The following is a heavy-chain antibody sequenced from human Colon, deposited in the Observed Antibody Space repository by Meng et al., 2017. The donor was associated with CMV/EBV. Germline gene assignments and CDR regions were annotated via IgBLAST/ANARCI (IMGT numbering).Heavy chain of an antibody. J-gene: IGHJ6*02. CDR2: IDSDGITT. CDR3: ARAVVGGSGLDV. D-gene: IGHD1-26*01. CDR1: GFTFSSYW. Sequence: GESLKISCAASGFTFSSYWMHWVRQTPGKGLVWVSRIDSDGITTRYADSVKGRFTLSRDNAKNTLYLQLNSLRAEDTAVYYCARAVVGGSGLDVWDQGTTVTVSS. V-gene: IGHV3-74*01.